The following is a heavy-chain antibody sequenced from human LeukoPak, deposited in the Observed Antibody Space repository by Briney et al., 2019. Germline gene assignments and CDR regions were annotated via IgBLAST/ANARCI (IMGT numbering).Heavy chain of an antibody. Sequence: ASVTVSCKVSGYTLAELSMHWVRQAPGQGLEWMGWISAYNGNTNYAQKLQGRVTMTTDTSTSTAYMELRSLRSDDTAVYYCASSIAVAGPIDYWGQGTLVTVSS. D-gene: IGHD6-19*01. J-gene: IGHJ4*02. CDR2: ISAYNGNT. V-gene: IGHV1-18*01. CDR1: GYTLAELS. CDR3: ASSIAVAGPIDY.